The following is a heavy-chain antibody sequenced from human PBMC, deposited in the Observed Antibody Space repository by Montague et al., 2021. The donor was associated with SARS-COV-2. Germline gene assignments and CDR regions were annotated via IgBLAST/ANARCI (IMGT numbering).Heavy chain of an antibody. J-gene: IGHJ3*02. CDR3: ARARITMIVVANAFDI. D-gene: IGHD3-22*01. Sequence: TLSLTCTVSGGSISSGGYYWSWIRQHPGKGLEWIGYIYCSGSTYYNPSLKSRVTISVDTSKNQFSLKLSSVTAADTAVYYCARARITMIVVANAFDIWGQGTMVTVSS. V-gene: IGHV4-31*03. CDR1: GGSISSGGYY. CDR2: IYCSGST.